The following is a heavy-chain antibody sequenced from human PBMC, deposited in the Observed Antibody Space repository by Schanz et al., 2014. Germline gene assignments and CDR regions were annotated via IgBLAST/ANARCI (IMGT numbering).Heavy chain of an antibody. CDR3: AKARRKSNCSGGRCFHYSYYGMDV. Sequence: QVQLVESGGGLVQPGGSLRLSCSASGFTFSSYAMHWVRQASGKGLEYVSAITRSGGSTYYADSVKGRFTISRDNSKNILYLQMNSLRAEDTAVYYCAKARRKSNCSGGRCFHYSYYGMDVWGQGTTVTVSS. D-gene: IGHD2-15*01. CDR1: GFTFSSYA. V-gene: IGHV3-64*04. CDR2: ITRSGGST. J-gene: IGHJ6*02.